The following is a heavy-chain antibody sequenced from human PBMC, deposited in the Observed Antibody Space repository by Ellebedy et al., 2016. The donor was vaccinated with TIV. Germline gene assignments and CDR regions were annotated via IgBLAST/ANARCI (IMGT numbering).Heavy chain of an antibody. Sequence: AASVKVSCKASGYAFTSYDINWVRQATGQGLEWMGWMNPNSGNTGYAQKFQGIVTITRNTSISTAYMELSSLRSEDTAVYYCARVLMDYYDSSGYYYEPYYYGMDVWGQGTTVTVSS. V-gene: IGHV1-8*03. CDR1: GYAFTSYD. CDR3: ARVLMDYYDSSGYYYEPYYYGMDV. CDR2: MNPNSGNT. D-gene: IGHD3-22*01. J-gene: IGHJ6*02.